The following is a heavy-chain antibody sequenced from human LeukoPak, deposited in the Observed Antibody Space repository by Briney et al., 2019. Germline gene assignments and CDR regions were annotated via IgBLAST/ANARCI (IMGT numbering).Heavy chain of an antibody. CDR1: GYTFNTYG. CDR3: ARDSLGSDLDY. CDR2: ISPYNGNT. V-gene: IGHV1-18*01. J-gene: IGHJ4*02. D-gene: IGHD1-26*01. Sequence: ASVKVSCKPYGYTFNTYGITWVRQAPGQGLEWMGWISPYNGNTNYAQKFQGRVTLTTDTSTSTAYMELRSLRSDDTAVYYCARDSLGSDLDYWGQGTLVTVSS.